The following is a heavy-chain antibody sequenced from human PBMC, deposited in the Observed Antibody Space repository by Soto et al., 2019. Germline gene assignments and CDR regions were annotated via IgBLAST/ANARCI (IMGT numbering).Heavy chain of an antibody. D-gene: IGHD2-21*01. Sequence: SETLSLTCAVSGGSISSSNWWSWVRQPPGKGLEWIGEIYHSGSTNYNPSLKSRVTISVDKSKNQFSLRLTSVTAADTDLYYSAKQGEKKGIRSFDPWGQGTLFPVSS. CDR3: AKQGEKKGIRSFDP. J-gene: IGHJ5*02. CDR2: IYHSGST. CDR1: GGSISSSNW. V-gene: IGHV4-4*02.